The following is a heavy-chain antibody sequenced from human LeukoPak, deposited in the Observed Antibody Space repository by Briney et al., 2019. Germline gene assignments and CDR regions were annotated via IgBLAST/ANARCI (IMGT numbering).Heavy chain of an antibody. CDR3: AKGDCSSTSCYSAFDI. CDR2: ISGSGGST. D-gene: IGHD2-2*02. CDR1: GFTFSSYA. Sequence: GGSLRLSCAASGFTFSSYAMSWVRQAPGKGLEWVSAISGSGGSTYYADSVKGRFTISRDNSKNTLYQQMNSLRAEDTAVYYCAKGDCSSTSCYSAFDIWGQGTMVTVSS. V-gene: IGHV3-23*01. J-gene: IGHJ3*02.